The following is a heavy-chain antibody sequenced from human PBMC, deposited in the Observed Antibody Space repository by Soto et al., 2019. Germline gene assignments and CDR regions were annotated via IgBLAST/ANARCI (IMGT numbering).Heavy chain of an antibody. V-gene: IGHV3-30*18. Sequence: GGSLRLSCAASGFTFSSYGMHWVRQAPGKGLEWVAVISYDGSNKYYADSVKGRFTISRDNSKNTLYLQMNSLRAEDTAVYYCAKDQLRLRYGMDVWGKGTTVTVSS. CDR1: GFTFSSYG. CDR3: AKDQLRLRYGMDV. J-gene: IGHJ6*04. D-gene: IGHD2-15*01. CDR2: ISYDGSNK.